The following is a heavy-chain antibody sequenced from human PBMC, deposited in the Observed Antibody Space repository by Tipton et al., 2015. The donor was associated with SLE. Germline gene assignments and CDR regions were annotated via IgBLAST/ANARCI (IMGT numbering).Heavy chain of an antibody. J-gene: IGHJ3*02. V-gene: IGHV3-48*01. Sequence: SLRLSCAASGFTFSSYSMNWVRQAPGKGLEWVSYISSSSSTIYYADSVKGRFTISRDNAKNSLYLQMNSLRAEDTAVYYCARGGYSYGAYAFNIWGQATMATVSS. CDR1: GFTFSSYS. CDR3: ARGGYSYGAYAFNI. D-gene: IGHD5-18*01. CDR2: ISSSSSTI.